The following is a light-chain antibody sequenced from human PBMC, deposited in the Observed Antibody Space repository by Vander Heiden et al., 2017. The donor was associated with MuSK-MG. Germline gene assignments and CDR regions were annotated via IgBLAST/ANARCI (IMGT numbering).Light chain of an antibody. CDR1: QSVRSSY. CDR3: QHYCSSRT. CDR2: GAS. Sequence: ESVLTQSPGTLSLSPGERATLSCRASQSVRSSYLDWYQQKPGQAPRLLIYGASSSANGIPDRFSGSGSETDFTLTSSRREHEDFAVYYAQHYCSSRTFGQGTKVEIK. V-gene: IGKV3-20*01. J-gene: IGKJ1*01.